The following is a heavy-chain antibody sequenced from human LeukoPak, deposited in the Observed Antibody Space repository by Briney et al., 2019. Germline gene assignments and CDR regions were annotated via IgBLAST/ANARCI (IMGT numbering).Heavy chain of an antibody. CDR1: GFTFSSYW. Sequence: GGSLRLSCAASGFTFSSYWMSWVRQAPGKGLEWVANIKQDGSEKYYVDSVKGRFTISRDNAKNSLYLQMNSLRAEDTAVYYCARDWGYSSSWYGVPTHYYCYGMDVWGQGTTVTVSS. D-gene: IGHD6-13*01. CDR3: ARDWGYSSSWYGVPTHYYCYGMDV. CDR2: IKQDGSEK. V-gene: IGHV3-7*05. J-gene: IGHJ6*02.